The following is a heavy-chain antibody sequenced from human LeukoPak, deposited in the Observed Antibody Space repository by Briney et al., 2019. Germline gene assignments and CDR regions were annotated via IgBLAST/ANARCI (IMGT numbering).Heavy chain of an antibody. J-gene: IGHJ6*03. CDR2: IYTSGST. Sequence: SETLSLTCTVSGGSISSGSYYWSWIRQPAGKGLEWIGRIYTSGSTNYNPSLKSRVTISVDTSKTQFSLKLSSVTAADTAVYYCARSPTVFGVVYMDVWGKGTTVTVSS. D-gene: IGHD3-3*01. CDR3: ARSPTVFGVVYMDV. CDR1: GGSISSGSYY. V-gene: IGHV4-61*02.